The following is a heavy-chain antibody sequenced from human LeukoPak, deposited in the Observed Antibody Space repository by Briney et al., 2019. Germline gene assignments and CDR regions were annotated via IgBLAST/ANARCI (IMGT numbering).Heavy chain of an antibody. Sequence: SDTLSLTCAVYGGSFSGYYWSWIDQPPGKGLQWIGEINHSGSTNYNPSLKSRVTISVDTSKNQFSLKLSSVTAADTAVYYCARGLSSSSWYNWFDPWGQGTLVTVSS. J-gene: IGHJ5*02. V-gene: IGHV4-34*09. CDR1: GGSFSGYY. CDR3: ARGLSSSSWYNWFDP. D-gene: IGHD6-13*01. CDR2: INHSGST.